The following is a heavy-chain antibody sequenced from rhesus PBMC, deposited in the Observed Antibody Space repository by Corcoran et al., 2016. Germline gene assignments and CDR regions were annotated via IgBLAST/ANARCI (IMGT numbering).Heavy chain of an antibody. Sequence: QVQLQESGPGLVKPSETLFLTCAVSGGSVRSSNWWSWIRQPPGKGLEWIGYISGSSGSTYYNPSLKSRGTIATDTTKNQFSLKLSSVTAADTAVYYCARGRIAYDYWGQGVLVTVSS. J-gene: IGHJ4*01. CDR2: ISGSSGST. V-gene: IGHV4-65*01. CDR1: GGSVRSSNW. CDR3: ARGRIAYDY. D-gene: IGHD1-1-1*01.